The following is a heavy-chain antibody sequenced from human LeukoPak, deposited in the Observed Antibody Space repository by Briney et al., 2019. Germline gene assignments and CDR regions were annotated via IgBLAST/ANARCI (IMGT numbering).Heavy chain of an antibody. V-gene: IGHV3-53*01. J-gene: IGHJ5*02. CDR1: GFIVSSNY. D-gene: IGHD3-9*01. CDR2: IYSGGST. Sequence: GGSLRLSCAVSGFIVSSNYMSWVRQAPGKGLEWVSVIYSGGSTYYADSVKGRFTISRDNSKNTLYLQMNSLRAEDTAVYYCARVRYDILTGPPYLNWFDPWGQGTLVTVSS. CDR3: ARVRYDILTGPPYLNWFDP.